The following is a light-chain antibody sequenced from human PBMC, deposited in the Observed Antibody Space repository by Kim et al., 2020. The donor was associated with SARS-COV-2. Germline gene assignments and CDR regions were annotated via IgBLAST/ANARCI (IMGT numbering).Light chain of an antibody. CDR1: QSLFYGSTNKNY. J-gene: IGKJ2*01. V-gene: IGKV4-1*01. CDR3: QHYYTPPYS. CDR2: WAS. Sequence: RATIHCKSSQSLFYGSTNKNYLAWYQQKVGHPPKLLIYWASTRESGVPELFSGSGSGTDFTLTISSLQAEDVATYYCQHYYTPPYSFGQGTKLEI.